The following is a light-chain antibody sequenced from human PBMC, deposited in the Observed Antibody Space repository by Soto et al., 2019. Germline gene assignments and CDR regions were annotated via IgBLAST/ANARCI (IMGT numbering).Light chain of an antibody. V-gene: IGKV3-15*01. CDR2: GAS. Sequence: EMVMTQSPATLSVSPGERATLSCRASQSVRGNLAWYQQKPGQAPRLLVYGASTRATGIPARFSGSGSGTEFTLTITSLQSEDFAVYYCQQYNNWPLYTFGQGIKLEIK. J-gene: IGKJ2*01. CDR1: QSVRGN. CDR3: QQYNNWPLYT.